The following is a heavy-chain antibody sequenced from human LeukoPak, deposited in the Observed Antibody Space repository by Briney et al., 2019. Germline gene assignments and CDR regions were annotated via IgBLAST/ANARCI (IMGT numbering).Heavy chain of an antibody. CDR3: AKAYRGDHSDY. CDR1: GFTFSTYA. CDR2: ISGSGGNT. D-gene: IGHD4-17*01. J-gene: IGHJ4*02. V-gene: IGHV3-23*01. Sequence: GGSLRLSCEASGFTFSTYAMTWVRQTPEKGLEWVSGISGSGGNTYYADSVKGRFTISRDNFKDTLYLQMNSLRAEDTAMYYGAKAYRGDHSDYWGRGTLVTVSS.